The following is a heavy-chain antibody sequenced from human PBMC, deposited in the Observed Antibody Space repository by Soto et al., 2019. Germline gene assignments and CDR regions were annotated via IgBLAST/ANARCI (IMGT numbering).Heavy chain of an antibody. CDR3: TRLISAAQDY. CDR2: IRDRAYNYAT. V-gene: IGHV3-73*01. CDR1: GFVFKDSS. J-gene: IGHJ4*02. Sequence: EVLLVESGGGLVQPGGSLKLSCEASGFVFKDSSIHWVRQAPGKGLEWVGRIRDRAYNYATAYAASVKGRFTISRDDSNNKAYLQMDSLKTEDTAIYYCTRLISAAQDYWGQGTLVTVSS. D-gene: IGHD3-10*01.